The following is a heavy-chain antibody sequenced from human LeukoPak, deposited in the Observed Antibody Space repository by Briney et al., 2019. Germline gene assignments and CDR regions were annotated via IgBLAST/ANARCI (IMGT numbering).Heavy chain of an antibody. V-gene: IGHV4-39*01. J-gene: IGHJ3*01. Sequence: KPSETLSLTCTVSGGSISSISYYWVWIRQPPGKGLQWIGSIYYSGNTYYNPSLKSRVTISVYTSRNQFSLKLSSVTAADTAVYYCATYPKSYSSGWTALDFWGQGTMVTVSS. CDR3: ATYPKSYSSGWTALDF. CDR1: GGSISSISYY. CDR2: IYYSGNT. D-gene: IGHD6-19*01.